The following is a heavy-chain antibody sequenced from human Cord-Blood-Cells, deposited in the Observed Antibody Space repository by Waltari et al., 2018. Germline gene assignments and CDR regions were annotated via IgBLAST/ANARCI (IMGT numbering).Heavy chain of an antibody. V-gene: IGHV3-48*03. J-gene: IGHJ4*02. CDR2: ISSSGSTI. Sequence: EVQLVASGGGLVQPGGSLSLSCAASGYPFRSYEMNWVRQAPGKGREWVSYISSSGSTIYYADSVKGRFTISRDNAKNSLYLQMNSLRAEDTAVYYCASGQQQLYYWGQGTLVTVSS. D-gene: IGHD6-13*01. CDR3: ASGQQQLYY. CDR1: GYPFRSYE.